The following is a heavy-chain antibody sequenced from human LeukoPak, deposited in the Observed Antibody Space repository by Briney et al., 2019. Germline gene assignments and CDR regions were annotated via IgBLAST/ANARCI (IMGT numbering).Heavy chain of an antibody. CDR3: ARYSGSYYTHNYFDY. V-gene: IGHV3-48*03. D-gene: IGHD1-26*01. CDR2: ISISGSTI. J-gene: IGHJ4*02. CDR1: GFTFSSYE. Sequence: GGSLRLSCAASGFTFSSYEMNWVRQAPGKGLEWVSYISISGSTIYYADSVKGRFTISRDNAKNSLYPQMNSLRAEDTAVYYCARYSGSYYTHNYFDYWGQGTLVTVSS.